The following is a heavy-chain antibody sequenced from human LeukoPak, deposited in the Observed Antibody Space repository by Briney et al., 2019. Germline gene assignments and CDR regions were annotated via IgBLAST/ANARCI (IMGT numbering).Heavy chain of an antibody. V-gene: IGHV3-23*01. CDR3: ATRGGGTSSSYYFDN. Sequence: GGSLRLSCAASGFTFSSYSMSWVRQAPGKGLEWVSAISGSGASTYYADSVKGRFTISRDNSKNTLYLQMNSLRAEDTAVYYCATRGGGTSSSYYFDNWGQGTLVTVSS. CDR2: ISGSGAST. J-gene: IGHJ4*02. D-gene: IGHD2-15*01. CDR1: GFTFSSYS.